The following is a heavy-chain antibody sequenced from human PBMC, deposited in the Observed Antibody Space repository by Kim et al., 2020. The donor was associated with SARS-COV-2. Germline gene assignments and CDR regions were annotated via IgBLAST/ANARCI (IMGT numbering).Heavy chain of an antibody. D-gene: IGHD3-22*01. J-gene: IGHJ3*02. CDR1: GYTFTSYG. Sequence: ASVKVSCKASGYTFTSYGISWVRQAPGQGLEWMGWISAYNGNTNYAQKLQGRVTMTTDTSTSTAYMELRSLRSDDTAVYYCASAGRAWYDSSGYYYRGDAFDIWGQGTMVTVSS. CDR2: ISAYNGNT. CDR3: ASAGRAWYDSSGYYYRGDAFDI. V-gene: IGHV1-18*01.